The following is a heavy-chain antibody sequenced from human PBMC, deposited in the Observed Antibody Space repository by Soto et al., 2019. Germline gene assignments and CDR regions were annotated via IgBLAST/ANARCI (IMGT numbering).Heavy chain of an antibody. D-gene: IGHD5-18*01. J-gene: IGHJ4*02. CDR3: ATLGGTAMVKIAY. Sequence: QVQLVQSGAEVKKPGSSVKVSCKASGGTFSSYAISWVRQAPGQGLEWMGGIIPIFGTANYAQKFQGRVTITADKSTSPAYMELRSLGSEDTSVYYCATLGGTAMVKIAYWGQGPLGNVA. V-gene: IGHV1-69*06. CDR1: GGTFSSYA. CDR2: IIPIFGTA.